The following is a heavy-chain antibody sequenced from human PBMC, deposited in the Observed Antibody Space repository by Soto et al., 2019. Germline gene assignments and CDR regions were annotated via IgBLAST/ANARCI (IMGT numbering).Heavy chain of an antibody. CDR3: ARGLGTNGLDV. J-gene: IGHJ6*02. CDR1: GYKLTTSG. Sequence: QVQLLQSGAEVKKPGASVKVSCKASGYKLTTSGTTGVRKPPEQGLEWLGGISTNNATTDNAQNLQDRVTMTTETSTSTAYLEVRSLTSDDTAVYFCARGLGTNGLDVWGQGTTVTVSS. V-gene: IGHV1-18*04. D-gene: IGHD7-27*01. CDR2: ISTNNATT.